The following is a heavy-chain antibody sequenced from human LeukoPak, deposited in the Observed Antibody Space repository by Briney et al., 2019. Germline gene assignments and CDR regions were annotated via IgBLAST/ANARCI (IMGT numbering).Heavy chain of an antibody. CDR1: GGSISSGGYS. J-gene: IGHJ4*01. Sequence: PSETLSLTCAVSGGSISSGGYSWSWIRQPPGKGLEWIGYIYYSGSTYYNPSLKSRVTISVDTSKNQFSLKLSSVTAADTAVYYCARDYGGKLDYWGHGTLVTVSS. D-gene: IGHD4-23*01. CDR3: ARDYGGKLDY. CDR2: IYYSGST. V-gene: IGHV4-30-4*07.